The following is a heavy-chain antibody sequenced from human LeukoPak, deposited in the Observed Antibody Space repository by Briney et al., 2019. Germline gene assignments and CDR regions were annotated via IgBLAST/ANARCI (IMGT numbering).Heavy chain of an antibody. CDR1: GFSFSSYA. V-gene: IGHV3-30-3*01. D-gene: IGHD3-22*01. CDR2: ISYDGSNK. CDR3: ARGDTMIVVVPYDY. J-gene: IGHJ4*02. Sequence: PGGSLRLSCAASGFSFSSYAMHWVRQAPGKGLEWVAVISYDGSNKYYADSVKGRFTISRDNSKNTLYLQMNSLRAEDTAVYYCARGDTMIVVVPYDYWGQGTLVTVSS.